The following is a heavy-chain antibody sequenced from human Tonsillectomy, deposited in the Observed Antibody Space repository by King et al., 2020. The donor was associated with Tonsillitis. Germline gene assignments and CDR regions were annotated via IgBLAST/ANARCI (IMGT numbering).Heavy chain of an antibody. CDR2: IYWDDDE. CDR3: AHTAMASIDY. Sequence: TLKESGPTLVKPTQTLTLTCTFSGFSLSTSGVGVAWIRQPPGKALEWLALIYWDDDERYSPSLKSRLTFTKDTSRNQVVLTMTMMVPMDTGTYYCAHTAMASIDYWGQGTLVTVSS. CDR1: GFSLSTSGVG. J-gene: IGHJ4*02. D-gene: IGHD5-18*01. V-gene: IGHV2-5*02.